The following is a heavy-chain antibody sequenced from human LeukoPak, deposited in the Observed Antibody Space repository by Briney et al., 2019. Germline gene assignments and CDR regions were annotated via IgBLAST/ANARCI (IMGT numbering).Heavy chain of an antibody. V-gene: IGHV1-69*05. CDR3: ARGPTRIAARYYYYYMDV. D-gene: IGHD6-6*01. Sequence: SVTVSCKASGGTFSSYAISWVRQAPGQGLEWMGGIIPIFGTANYAQKFQGRVTITTDESTSTAYMELSSLRSEDTAVYYCARGPTRIAARYYYYYMDVWGKGTTVTVSS. CDR1: GGTFSSYA. CDR2: IIPIFGTA. J-gene: IGHJ6*03.